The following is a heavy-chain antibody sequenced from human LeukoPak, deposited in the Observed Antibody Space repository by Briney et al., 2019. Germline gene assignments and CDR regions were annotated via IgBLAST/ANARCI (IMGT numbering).Heavy chain of an antibody. CDR3: ARQVRGVIYFDY. Sequence: PSETLSLTCTVSGGSISSYYWNWIRQPPGKGLEWIGYIYYSGSTHYNPSLKSRVTISVDTSKDQFSLKLNSVTAADTAVYYCARQVRGVIYFDYWGQGTLVTVSS. J-gene: IGHJ4*02. CDR2: IYYSGST. CDR1: GGSISSYY. V-gene: IGHV4-59*08. D-gene: IGHD3-10*01.